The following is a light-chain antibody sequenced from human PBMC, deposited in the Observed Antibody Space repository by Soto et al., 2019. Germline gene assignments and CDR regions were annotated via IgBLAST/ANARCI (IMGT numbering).Light chain of an antibody. V-gene: IGLV2-14*03. J-gene: IGLJ1*01. Sequence: QSVLTQPASVSGSPGQSITISCIGTGTDVGGYKYVSWYQQHPVKAPKLIIYDVSERPSGVSNHFSGSKSGNTAPLTISGLQDEDEADYYCTSYTSSNTLVFGTGTKVTVL. CDR1: GTDVGGYKY. CDR2: DVS. CDR3: TSYTSSNTLV.